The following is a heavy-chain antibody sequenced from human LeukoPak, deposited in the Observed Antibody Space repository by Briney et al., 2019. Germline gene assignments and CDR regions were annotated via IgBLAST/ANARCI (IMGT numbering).Heavy chain of an antibody. CDR3: AREHPVAGTMDY. J-gene: IGHJ4*02. V-gene: IGHV4-39*07. D-gene: IGHD6-19*01. CDR2: IYSSGST. CDR1: GGSISSSSYY. Sequence: KPSETLSLTCTVSGGSISSSSYYWGWIRQPPGKGLEWIGSIYSSGSTYYNPSLESRVTISVDTSKNQFSLKLSSVTAADTAVYYCAREHPVAGTMDYWGQGTLVTVSS.